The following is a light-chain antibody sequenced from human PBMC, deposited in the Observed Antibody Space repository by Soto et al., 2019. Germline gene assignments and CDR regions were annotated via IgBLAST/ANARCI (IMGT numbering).Light chain of an antibody. J-gene: IGKJ1*01. CDR1: QSLSNNY. V-gene: IGKV3-20*01. CDR3: QQYGNSPWT. CDR2: DVF. Sequence: EIVLTQSPGTLSLSPGERATLSCRASQSLSNNYLAWYQQKPGQAPRLLIYDVFNRAPGIPDRFSGSGSGTDFTLTINRLEPEDFAIYYWQQYGNSPWTFGQGTKVEIK.